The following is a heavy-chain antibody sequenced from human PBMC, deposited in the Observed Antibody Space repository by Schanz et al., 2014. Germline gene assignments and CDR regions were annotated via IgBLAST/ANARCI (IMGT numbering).Heavy chain of an antibody. D-gene: IGHD3-10*01. CDR3: STDSPFRLFRGSNAFAS. CDR1: GGTFSSST. Sequence: QVQLVQSGAEVKQPGSSVKVSCKASGGTFSSSTLTWVRQAPGQGLEWMGRIIPILDKTNYAQKFQGRVTMTADKSTSTVYMEVSGLRSEDTAMYYCSTDSPFRLFRGSNAFASWGQGTMVTVSS. J-gene: IGHJ3*01. CDR2: IIPILDKT. V-gene: IGHV1-69*08.